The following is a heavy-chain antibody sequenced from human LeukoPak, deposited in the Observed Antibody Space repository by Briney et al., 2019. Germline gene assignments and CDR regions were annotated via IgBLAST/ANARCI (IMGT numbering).Heavy chain of an antibody. CDR3: ARGVTMVRGVDFDY. D-gene: IGHD3-10*01. CDR2: IYYSGST. J-gene: IGHJ4*02. V-gene: IGHV4-59*01. Sequence: SETLSLTCTVSGGSISSYYWSWIRQPPGKGLERIGYIYYSGSTNYNPSLKSRVTISVDTSKNQFSLKLSPVTAADTAVYYCARGVTMVRGVDFDYWGQGTLVTVSS. CDR1: GGSISSYY.